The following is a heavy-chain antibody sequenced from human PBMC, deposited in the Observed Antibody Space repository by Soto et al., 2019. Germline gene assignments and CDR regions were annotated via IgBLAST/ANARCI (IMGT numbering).Heavy chain of an antibody. CDR2: IYYSGST. D-gene: IGHD2-8*01. J-gene: IGHJ6*03. Sequence: SETLSLTCTVSGGSISSGGYYRSWIRQHPGKGLEWIGYIYYSGSTYYNPSLKSRVTISVDTSKNQFSLKLSSVTAADTAVYYCASNGYYYYYYMDVWGKGTTVTVSS. V-gene: IGHV4-31*03. CDR3: ASNGYYYYYYMDV. CDR1: GGSISSGGYY.